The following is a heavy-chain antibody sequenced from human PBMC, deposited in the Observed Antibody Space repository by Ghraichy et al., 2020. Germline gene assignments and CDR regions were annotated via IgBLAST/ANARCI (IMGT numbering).Heavy chain of an antibody. CDR2: MHHSGNT. J-gene: IGHJ4*02. D-gene: IGHD3-3*01. CDR1: GYSISSGYY. V-gene: IGHV4-38-2*02. Sequence: SETLSLTCAVSGYSISSGYYWGWIRQPPGKGLEWIGSMHHSGNTYYNPSLKSRVTISVDTSKNQFSLKLSSVTAADTAVYYCARETGAIFGVVNPWGQGTLVTVSS. CDR3: ARETGAIFGVVNP.